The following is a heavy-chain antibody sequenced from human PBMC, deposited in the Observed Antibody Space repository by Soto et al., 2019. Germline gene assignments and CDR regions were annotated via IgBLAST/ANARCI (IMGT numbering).Heavy chain of an antibody. V-gene: IGHV6-1*01. CDR1: GDSVSSNSAA. D-gene: IGHD3-16*01. J-gene: IGHJ4*02. Sequence: PSQTLSLTCAISGDSVSSNSAAWNWIRQSPSRGLEWLGRTYYRSKWYNDYAVSVKSRITINPDTSKNQFSLKLSSVTAADTAVYYCALRLGDPGRLYFDYWGQGTLVTVSS. CDR2: TYYRSKWYN. CDR3: ALRLGDPGRLYFDY.